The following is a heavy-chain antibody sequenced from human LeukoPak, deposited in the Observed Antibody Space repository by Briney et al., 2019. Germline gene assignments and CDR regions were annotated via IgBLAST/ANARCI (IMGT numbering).Heavy chain of an antibody. CDR2: IYSGGST. CDR1: GFTVSSNY. Sequence: GGSLRLSCAASGFTVSSNYMSWVRQAPGKGLEWVSVIYSGGSTYYADSGKGRFTISIDNSKNTLYLQMNSLRAEDTAVYYCARVDSSNWYEYRGYFDYWGQGTLVTVSS. D-gene: IGHD6-13*01. J-gene: IGHJ4*02. V-gene: IGHV3-53*01. CDR3: ARVDSSNWYEYRGYFDY.